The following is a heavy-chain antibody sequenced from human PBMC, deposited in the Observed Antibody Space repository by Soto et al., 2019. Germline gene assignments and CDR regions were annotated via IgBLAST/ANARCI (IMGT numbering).Heavy chain of an antibody. CDR2: ISYDGSNK. J-gene: IGHJ4*02. D-gene: IGHD6-19*01. Sequence: QVQLVESGGGVVQPGRSLRLSCAASGFTFSSYAIHWVRQAPGKGLEWVAVISYDGSNKYYADYVKGRFTISRDNHKNTLYLQMNSLRGDDTAVYYCARDHGRGSSAWYLDYWGQGTLVTVSS. CDR1: GFTFSSYA. V-gene: IGHV3-30-3*01. CDR3: ARDHGRGSSAWYLDY.